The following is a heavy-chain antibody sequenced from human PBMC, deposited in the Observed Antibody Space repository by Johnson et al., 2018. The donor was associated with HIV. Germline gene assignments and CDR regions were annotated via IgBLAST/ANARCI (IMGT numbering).Heavy chain of an antibody. CDR3: ARDVGGVVKEARAFDI. CDR2: ISYDGSTK. CDR1: GFTFSSYA. Sequence: QVQLVESGGGVVQPGRSLRLSCAASGFTFSSYAMHWVRQAPGKGLEWVAVISYDGSTKYYADSVKGRFTISRDNSKNTLYLQMNSLRAEDTAVYYCARDVGGVVKEARAFDIWGQGTMVTVSS. D-gene: IGHD1-26*01. V-gene: IGHV3-30*04. J-gene: IGHJ3*02.